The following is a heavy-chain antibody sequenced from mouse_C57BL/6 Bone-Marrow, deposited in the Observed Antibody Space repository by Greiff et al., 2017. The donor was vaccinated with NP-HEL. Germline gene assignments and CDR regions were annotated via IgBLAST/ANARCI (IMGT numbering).Heavy chain of an antibody. V-gene: IGHV14-1*01. D-gene: IGHD1-1*01. J-gene: IGHJ2*01. Sequence: VQLQQSGAELVRPGASVKLSCTASGFNIKDYYMHWVKQRPEQGLEWIGRIDPEDGDTEYAPKFQGKATMTADTSSNTAYLQLSSLTSEDTAVYYCTTNYYGSSLDYWGQGTTLTVSA. CDR3: TTNYYGSSLDY. CDR2: IDPEDGDT. CDR1: GFNIKDYY.